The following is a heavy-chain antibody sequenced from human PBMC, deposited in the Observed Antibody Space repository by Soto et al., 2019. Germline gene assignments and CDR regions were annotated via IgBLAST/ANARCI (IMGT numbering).Heavy chain of an antibody. D-gene: IGHD2-2*01. V-gene: IGHV5-10-1*01. CDR2: IDPSGSYT. Sequence: PGESLKISCNASGYSFTTYWINWVRQIPGKGLECMGKIDPSGSYTYYSPSFQGHVTISADKSISTAYLQWSSLKASDTAMYYCSRFSRYCTSPNGPFDSGGQGTLVTVSS. CDR3: SRFSRYCTSPNGPFDS. CDR1: GYSFTTYW. J-gene: IGHJ4*02.